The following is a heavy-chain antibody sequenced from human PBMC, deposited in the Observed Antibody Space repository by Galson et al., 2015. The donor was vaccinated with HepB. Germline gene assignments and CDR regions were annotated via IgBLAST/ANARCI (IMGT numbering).Heavy chain of an antibody. D-gene: IGHD3-3*02. CDR2: IRSKANSYAT. CDR3: TICHLPGTYGMDV. V-gene: IGHV3-73*01. Sequence: SLRLSCAASGFTFSGSAMHWVRQASGKGLEWVGRIRSKANSYATAYAASVKGRFTISRDDSKNTAYLQMNSLKTEDTAVCYCTICHLPGTYGMDVWGQGTTVTVSS. J-gene: IGHJ6*02. CDR1: GFTFSGSA.